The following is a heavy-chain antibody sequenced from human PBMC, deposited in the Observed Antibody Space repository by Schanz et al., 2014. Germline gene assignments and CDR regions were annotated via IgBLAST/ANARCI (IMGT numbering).Heavy chain of an antibody. CDR2: IWYDGSNK. D-gene: IGHD1-1*01. J-gene: IGHJ4*02. CDR3: AKIERNED. CDR1: EFTFSTHA. Sequence: VQLVESGGGLVQPGGSLRLSCAASEFTFSTHAMSWVRQAPGKGLEWVAVIWYDGSNKYYADSVKGRFTISRDNSKNTLYLQMNSLRPEDTAVYFCAKIERNEDWGQGTLVTVSS. V-gene: IGHV3-33*06.